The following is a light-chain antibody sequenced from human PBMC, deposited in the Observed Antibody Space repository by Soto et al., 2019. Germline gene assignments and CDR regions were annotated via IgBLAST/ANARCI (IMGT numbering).Light chain of an antibody. CDR2: DAS. CDR3: QQYNTYWT. Sequence: DIQMTQFPSALSASVGDRVTITCRASQNVNNWLAWYQHKPGKAPQLLIHDASVLETGVPSRFSGSGSGTEFTLAISGLQSDDFATYSCQQYNTYWTFGPGTKVDIK. CDR1: QNVNNW. V-gene: IGKV1-5*01. J-gene: IGKJ1*01.